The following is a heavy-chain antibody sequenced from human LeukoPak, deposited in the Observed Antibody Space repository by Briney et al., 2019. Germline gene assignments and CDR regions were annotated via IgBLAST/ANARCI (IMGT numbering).Heavy chain of an antibody. CDR1: GGSITNSDCY. J-gene: IGHJ5*02. CDR2: IYYNGNT. V-gene: IGHV4-39*07. Sequence: SETLSLTCIVSGGSITNSDCYWGWIRQPPGKGLEWIGSIYYNGNTYYNPSLKSRVTISVDTSKNQFSLKLTSATAADTAVYYCARGGDSGSFAATSRCWFDPWGRGTLVTVSS. CDR3: ARGGDSGSFAATSRCWFDP. D-gene: IGHD1-26*01.